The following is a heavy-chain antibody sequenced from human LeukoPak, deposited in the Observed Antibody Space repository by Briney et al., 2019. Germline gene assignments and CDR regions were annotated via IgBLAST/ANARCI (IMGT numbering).Heavy chain of an antibody. CDR1: GFTFSDYY. Sequence: GGSLRLSCAASGFTFSDYYMSWIRQAPGKGLEWVSFISSSGSTRSYADSVKGRFTISRDNAKNSLYLQMNSLRAEDTAVYYCEGGSYYAQTFDYWGQGTLVTVSS. CDR2: ISSSGSTR. CDR3: EGGSYYAQTFDY. D-gene: IGHD1-26*01. V-gene: IGHV3-11*01. J-gene: IGHJ4*02.